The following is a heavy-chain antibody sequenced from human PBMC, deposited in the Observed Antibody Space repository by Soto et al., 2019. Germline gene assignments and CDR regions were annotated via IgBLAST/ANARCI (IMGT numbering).Heavy chain of an antibody. CDR1: GGSFSCYY. CDR3: ARSIFGVVSIDY. V-gene: IGHV4-34*01. CDR2: ISHSGST. D-gene: IGHD3-3*01. Sequence: SETLSLTCAVYGGSFSCYYWSWIRQPPGKGLEWIGEISHSGSTNYNPSLKSRVTISVDTSKNQFSLKLSSVTAADTAVYYCARSIFGVVSIDYWGQGTLVTVSS. J-gene: IGHJ4*02.